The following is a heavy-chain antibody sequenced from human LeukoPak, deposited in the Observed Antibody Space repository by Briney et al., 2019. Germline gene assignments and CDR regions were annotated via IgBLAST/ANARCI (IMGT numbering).Heavy chain of an antibody. D-gene: IGHD3-22*01. CDR3: AKDSALSTMIVVVTSSYFDY. V-gene: IGHV3-30*02. CDR2: IRYDGSNK. J-gene: IGHJ4*02. CDR1: GFTFSSYG. Sequence: GGSLRLSCAASGFTFSSYGMSWVRQAPGKGLEWVAFIRYDGSNKYYADSVKGRFTISRDNSKNTLYLQMNSLRAEDTAVYYCAKDSALSTMIVVVTSSYFDYWGQGTLVTVSS.